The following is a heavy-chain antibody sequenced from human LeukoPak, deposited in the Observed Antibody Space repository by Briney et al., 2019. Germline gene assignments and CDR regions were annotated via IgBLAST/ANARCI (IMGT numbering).Heavy chain of an antibody. Sequence: NASETLSLTCTVSGGSISSYYWSWIRQPPGKGLEWIGYIYYSGSTNYNPSLKSRVTISVDTSKNQFSLKLSSVTAADTAVYYCAKGDDRDGYPQAPTDYWGQGTLVTVSS. D-gene: IGHD5-24*01. J-gene: IGHJ4*02. V-gene: IGHV4-59*01. CDR2: IYYSGST. CDR3: AKGDDRDGYPQAPTDY. CDR1: GGSISSYY.